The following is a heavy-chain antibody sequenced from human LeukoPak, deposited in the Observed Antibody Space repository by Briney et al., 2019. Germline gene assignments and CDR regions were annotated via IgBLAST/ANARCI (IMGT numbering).Heavy chain of an antibody. CDR1: GYSFTSYW. CDR3: AGPDSYCSSTSCSGGGYYYYGMDV. V-gene: IGHV5-10-1*01. CDR2: IDPSDSYT. D-gene: IGHD2-2*01. J-gene: IGHJ6*04. Sequence: GGSLRISCKGSGYSFTSYWISWVRQMPGKGLEWMGRIDPSDSYTNYSPSFQGHVTISADKSISTAYLQWSSLKASDTAMYYCAGPDSYCSSTSCSGGGYYYYGMDVWGKGTTVTVSP.